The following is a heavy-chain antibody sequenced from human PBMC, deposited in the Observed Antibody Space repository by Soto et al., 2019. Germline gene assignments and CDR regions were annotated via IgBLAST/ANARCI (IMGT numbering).Heavy chain of an antibody. V-gene: IGHV5-51*01. CDR1: GYSFTSYW. J-gene: IGHJ4*02. D-gene: IGHD3-10*01. CDR3: ARQGSRDGYKEDY. Sequence: PVESLKISCKGSGYSFTSYWIGWVRQMPGKGLEWMGIIYPGDSDTRYSPSFQGQVTISADKSISTAYLQWSSLKASGTAMYYCARQGSRDGYKEDYWGQGTLVTVSS. CDR2: IYPGDSDT.